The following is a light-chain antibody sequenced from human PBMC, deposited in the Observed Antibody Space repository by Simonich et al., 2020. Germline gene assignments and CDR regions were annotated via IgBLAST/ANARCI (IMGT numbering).Light chain of an antibody. J-gene: IGLJ2*01. Sequence: QSVLTQPPSVSAAPGQKVTISCSGSSSNIGNNYVSWYQQLPGTAPKLRMYDNNKRPSGIPDRFSGSKSGTSATLGITGLQTGDEADYYCGTWDSSLSAGVFGGGTKLTVL. CDR1: SSNIGNNY. V-gene: IGLV1-51*01. CDR2: DNN. CDR3: GTWDSSLSAGV.